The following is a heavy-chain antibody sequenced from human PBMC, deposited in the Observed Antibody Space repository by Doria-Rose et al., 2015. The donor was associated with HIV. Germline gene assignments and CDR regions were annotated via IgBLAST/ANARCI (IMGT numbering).Heavy chain of an antibody. Sequence: VQLLESGGGLVNPGGSLRLSCAASGFTFSDYYMSWIRQTPGKGLEWISYISSSDSTIYYADSVKGRFTISRDNAKNSLYLHMNSLRADDTAVYYCARDRRITPSSWYFFDYWGQGTRGTVSS. J-gene: IGHJ4*02. CDR3: ARDRRITPSSWYFFDY. V-gene: IGHV3-11*04. D-gene: IGHD6-13*01. CDR2: ISSSDSTI. CDR1: GFTFSDYY.